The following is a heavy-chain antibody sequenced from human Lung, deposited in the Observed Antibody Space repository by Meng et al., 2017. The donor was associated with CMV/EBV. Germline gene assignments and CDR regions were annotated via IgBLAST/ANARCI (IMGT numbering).Heavy chain of an antibody. CDR2: VSAYNGDT. V-gene: IGHV1-18*04. J-gene: IGHJ5*02. CDR3: ARRPGYDHHDL. CDR1: GYKFTTYH. Sequence: ASXXVSCKASGYKFTTYHLSWVRQAPGQGLEWMGWVSAYNGDTNYVQKFQGRVTMTADTSTSTAYMELRNLTSDDTAVYYCARRPGYDHHDLWGQGTLVTVSS. D-gene: IGHD2-15*01.